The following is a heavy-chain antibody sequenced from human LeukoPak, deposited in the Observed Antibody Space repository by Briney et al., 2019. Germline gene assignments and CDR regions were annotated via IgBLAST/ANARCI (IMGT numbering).Heavy chain of an antibody. J-gene: IGHJ6*03. Sequence: PSETLSLTCTVSGGSISSSSYYWGWIRQPPGKGLEWIGSIYYSGSTYYNPSLKSRVTISVDTSKNQFSLKLSSVTAADTAVYYCARAGQQWLVSDYYMDVWGKGTTVTISS. V-gene: IGHV4-39*07. D-gene: IGHD6-19*01. CDR3: ARAGQQWLVSDYYMDV. CDR2: IYYSGST. CDR1: GGSISSSSYY.